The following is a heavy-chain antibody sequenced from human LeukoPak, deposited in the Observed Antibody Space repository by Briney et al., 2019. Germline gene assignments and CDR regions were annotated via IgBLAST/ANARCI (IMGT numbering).Heavy chain of an antibody. J-gene: IGHJ4*02. CDR1: GGSISSGGYY. CDR3: ARVNYGSATKEDY. Sequence: SETLSLTCTVSGGSISSGGYYWSWIRQHPGTGLEWIGYIYYSGSAYYNPSLKSRVAISVDTSENQFSLKLSSVTAADTAVYYCARVNYGSATKEDYWGQGTLVTVSS. D-gene: IGHD3-10*01. V-gene: IGHV4-31*03. CDR2: IYYSGSA.